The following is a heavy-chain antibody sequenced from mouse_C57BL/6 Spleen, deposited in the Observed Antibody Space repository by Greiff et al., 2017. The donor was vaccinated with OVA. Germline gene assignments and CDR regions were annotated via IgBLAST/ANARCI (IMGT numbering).Heavy chain of an antibody. Sequence: QVQLQQSGAELARPGASVKLSCKASSYTFTSYGISWVKQRPGQGLEWIGEIYPRSGNTYYNEKFKGKATLTADKSSSTAYMELRSLTSEDSAVYFCARNGDGSSYYAMDYWGQGTSVTVSS. CDR1: SYTFTSYG. D-gene: IGHD1-1*01. CDR2: IYPRSGNT. V-gene: IGHV1-81*01. CDR3: ARNGDGSSYYAMDY. J-gene: IGHJ4*01.